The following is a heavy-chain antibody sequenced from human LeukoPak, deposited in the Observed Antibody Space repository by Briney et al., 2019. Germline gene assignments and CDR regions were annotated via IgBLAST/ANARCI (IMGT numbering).Heavy chain of an antibody. D-gene: IGHD3-10*01. CDR3: AKGGRRITMVRGVAETNWFDP. CDR2: ISGSGGST. CDR1: GFTFSSYA. V-gene: IGHV3-23*01. J-gene: IGHJ5*02. Sequence: GGSLRLSCAVSGFTFSSYAMSWVRQAPGKGLEWVSAISGSGGSTYYADSVKGRFTISRDNSKNTLYLQMNSLRAEDTAVYYCAKGGRRITMVRGVAETNWFDPWGQGTLVTVSS.